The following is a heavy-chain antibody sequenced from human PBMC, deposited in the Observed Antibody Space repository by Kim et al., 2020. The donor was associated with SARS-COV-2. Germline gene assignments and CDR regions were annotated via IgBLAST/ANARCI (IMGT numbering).Heavy chain of an antibody. Sequence: NPYLKGRVPISVDTSKNQFSLKLSSVTAADTAVYYCAKARYTSSWYYFDYWGQGTLVTVSS. CDR3: AKARYTSSWYYFDY. V-gene: IGHV4-59*01. D-gene: IGHD6-13*01. J-gene: IGHJ4*02.